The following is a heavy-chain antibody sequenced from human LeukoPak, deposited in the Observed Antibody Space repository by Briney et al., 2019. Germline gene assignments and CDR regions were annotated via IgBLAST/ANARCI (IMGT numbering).Heavy chain of an antibody. V-gene: IGHV3-21*01. CDR1: GFTFSSYS. J-gene: IGHJ4*02. CDR2: ISSSSSYI. Sequence: GGSLRLSCAASGFTFSSYSMNWVRQAPGKGLEWVSSISSSSSYIYYADSVKGRFTISRDNAKNSLYLQVNSLRAEDTAVYYCARGEYDFWSGYYTGTSYTFDYWGQGTLVTVSS. D-gene: IGHD3-3*01. CDR3: ARGEYDFWSGYYTGTSYTFDY.